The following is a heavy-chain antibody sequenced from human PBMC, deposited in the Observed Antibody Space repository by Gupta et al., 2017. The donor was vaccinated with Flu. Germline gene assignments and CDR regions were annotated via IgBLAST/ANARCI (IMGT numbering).Heavy chain of an antibody. D-gene: IGHD2-21*02. CDR1: GFTFSSYA. V-gene: IGHV3-23*01. CDR2: ISGSGGST. J-gene: IGHJ3*02. Sequence: EVQLLESGGGLVQPGGSLRLSCAASGFTFSSYAMSWVRQAPGKGLEWVSAISGSGGSTYYADSVKGRFTISRDNSKNTLYLQMNSLRAEDTAVYYCAKDYTYCGGDCYWDAFDIWGQGTMVTVSS. CDR3: AKDYTYCGGDCYWDAFDI.